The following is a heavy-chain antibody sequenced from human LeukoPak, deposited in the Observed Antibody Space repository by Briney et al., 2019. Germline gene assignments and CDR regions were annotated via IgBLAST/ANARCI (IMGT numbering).Heavy chain of an antibody. Sequence: ASVKVSCKASGYTFNTYGISWVRQAPGQGLEWMGWINPNSGGTNYAQKFQGRVTMTRDTSISTAYMELSRLRSDDTAVYYCARDWGMVRGVISDYWGQGTLVTVPS. CDR2: INPNSGGT. CDR1: GYTFNTYG. D-gene: IGHD3-10*01. J-gene: IGHJ4*02. V-gene: IGHV1-2*02. CDR3: ARDWGMVRGVISDY.